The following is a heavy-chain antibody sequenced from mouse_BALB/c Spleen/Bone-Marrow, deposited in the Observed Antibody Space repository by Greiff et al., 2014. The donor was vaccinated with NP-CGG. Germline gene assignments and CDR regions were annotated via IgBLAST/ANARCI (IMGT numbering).Heavy chain of an antibody. Sequence: EVNLVESGGGLVSPGGSLKLSCAASGFTFSNYAMSWVRQTPEKRLEWVATVSSGGSFTYYPDSVKGRFTISRDSAKNTLYLQMSSLRSEDTAMYYCARHGDNYVFDYWGQGTTLTVSS. CDR1: GFTFSNYA. D-gene: IGHD1-3*01. CDR2: VSSGGSFT. V-gene: IGHV5-9-3*01. CDR3: ARHGDNYVFDY. J-gene: IGHJ2*01.